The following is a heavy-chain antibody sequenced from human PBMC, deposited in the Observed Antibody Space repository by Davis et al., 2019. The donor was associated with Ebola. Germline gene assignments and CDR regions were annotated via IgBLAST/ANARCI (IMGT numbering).Heavy chain of an antibody. D-gene: IGHD2-8*01. V-gene: IGHV4-59*11. CDR1: GASITSHY. CDR3: AREVRLRLTDYFDD. J-gene: IGHJ4*02. CDR2: IYYSGLT. Sequence: SETLSLTCTVTGASITSHYWSWIRQPPGKGLEWIASIYYSGLTNYNPSLKSRVTISLNTSKNQFSLKLTSVTVADTAMYYCAREVRLRLTDYFDDWGQGTLVTVSS.